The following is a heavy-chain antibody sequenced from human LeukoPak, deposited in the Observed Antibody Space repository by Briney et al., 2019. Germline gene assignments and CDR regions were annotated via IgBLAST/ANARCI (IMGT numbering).Heavy chain of an antibody. V-gene: IGHV1-24*01. CDR2: FDPEDGET. CDR1: GYTLTELS. Sequence: GASVKVSCKVSGYTLTELSMHWVRQAPGKGLEWMGGFDPEDGETIYAQKFQGRVTMTEDTSTDTAYMELSSLRSEDTAVYYCAQSSGSQGTYYYYYMDVWGKGTTVTVSS. J-gene: IGHJ6*03. D-gene: IGHD1-26*01. CDR3: AQSSGSQGTYYYYYMDV.